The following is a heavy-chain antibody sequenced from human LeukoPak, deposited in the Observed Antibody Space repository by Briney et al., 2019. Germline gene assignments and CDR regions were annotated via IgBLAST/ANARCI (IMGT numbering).Heavy chain of an antibody. CDR3: ARGLGLRLRPSRFDP. CDR2: ISAYSGYT. V-gene: IGHV1-18*01. CDR1: GYTFTNYG. J-gene: IGHJ5*02. D-gene: IGHD2-21*02. Sequence: GASVKVSCKTSGYTFTNYGIGWVRQAPGQGLEWMGWISAYSGYTHYVQKFHDRVTMTIDTSTNTAYMQLTTLTSDDTAVYYCARGLGLRLRPSRFDPWGQGTLVTVSS.